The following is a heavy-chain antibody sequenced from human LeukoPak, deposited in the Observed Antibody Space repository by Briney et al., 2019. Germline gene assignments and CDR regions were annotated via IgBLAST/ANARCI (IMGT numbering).Heavy chain of an antibody. V-gene: IGHV4-59*12. CDR1: GGTISTYY. D-gene: IGHD5-24*01. CDR3: ARDGYKKGVDY. CDR2: IYYTGST. Sequence: SETRSLTCTVSGGTISTYYWSWIRQAPGKGLEWIGFIYYTGSTNYNPSLKSRVTISLDTSKNQFSLKLTSVTAADTAVYYCARDGYKKGVDYWGQGTLITVS. J-gene: IGHJ4*02.